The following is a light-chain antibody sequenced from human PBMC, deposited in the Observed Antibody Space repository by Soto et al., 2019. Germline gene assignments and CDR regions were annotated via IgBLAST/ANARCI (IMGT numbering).Light chain of an antibody. Sequence: IQLTQSPSSLSASVGDRVTITCRASQSISSYLNWYQQKPGKAPKLLIYAASSLQSGVPSRFSGSGFGTEFTLIISDLQPEDFATYYCQQSHSIPLTFGGGTKVDIK. V-gene: IGKV1-39*01. CDR3: QQSHSIPLT. CDR2: AAS. J-gene: IGKJ4*01. CDR1: QSISSY.